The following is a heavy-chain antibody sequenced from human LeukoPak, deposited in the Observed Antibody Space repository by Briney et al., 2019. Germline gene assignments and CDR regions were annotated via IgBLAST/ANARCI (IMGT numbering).Heavy chain of an antibody. J-gene: IGHJ6*03. CDR3: ASRVGATREDYYYYYMDV. V-gene: IGHV1-18*01. D-gene: IGHD1-26*01. CDR2: ISAYNGNT. CDR1: GYTFTNYG. Sequence: ASVKVSCKASGYTFTNYGVSWVRQAPGQGLEWMGWISAYNGNTDYAQKLQGRVTMTTDTSTSTAYMELSSLRSEDTAVYYCASRVGATREDYYYYYMDVWGKGTTVTVSS.